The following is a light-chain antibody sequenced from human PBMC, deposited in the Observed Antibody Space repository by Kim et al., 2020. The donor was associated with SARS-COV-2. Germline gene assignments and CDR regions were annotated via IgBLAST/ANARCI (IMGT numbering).Light chain of an antibody. CDR1: QDISNY. J-gene: IGKJ4*01. CDR3: QQYDNLPT. Sequence: DIQMTQSPSSLSASVGDRVTITCQASQDISNYLNWYQQKPGKAPKLLIYDASNLETGVPSRFSGSGSGTDFTFTISSLQPEYIATYYCQQYDNLPTFGGGTKVDIK. CDR2: DAS. V-gene: IGKV1-33*01.